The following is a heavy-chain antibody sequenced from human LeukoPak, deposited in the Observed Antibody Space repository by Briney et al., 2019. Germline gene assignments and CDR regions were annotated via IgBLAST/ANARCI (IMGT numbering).Heavy chain of an antibody. CDR3: ARGISGYEGRFDY. V-gene: IGHV1-69*04. CDR2: IIPILGIA. CDR1: GGTFSSYA. J-gene: IGHJ4*02. Sequence: GASVKVSCKASGGTFSSYAISWVRQAPGQGLEWMGRIIPILGIANYAQKFQGRVTITADKSTSTAYMELSSLRSEDTAVYYCARGISGYEGRFDYWGQGTLVTVSS. D-gene: IGHD5-12*01.